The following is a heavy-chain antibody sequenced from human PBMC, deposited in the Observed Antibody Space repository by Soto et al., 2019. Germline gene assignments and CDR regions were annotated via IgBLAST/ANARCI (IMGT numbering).Heavy chain of an antibody. D-gene: IGHD1-1*01. V-gene: IGHV3-33*01. Sequence: QVQLVESGGGVVQPGRSLRLSCVASGFTFMAYGMHWVRQAPGKGLEWVAVIWFDGSTEYYAESMRGRFTISRDNSKNTLYLQMNSLRVEDTGTYSCARDLRTGTYLDYWGQGTLVTVSS. CDR1: GFTFMAYG. CDR3: ARDLRTGTYLDY. CDR2: IWFDGSTE. J-gene: IGHJ4*02.